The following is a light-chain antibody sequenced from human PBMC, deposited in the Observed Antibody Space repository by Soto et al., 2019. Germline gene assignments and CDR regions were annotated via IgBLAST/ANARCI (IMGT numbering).Light chain of an antibody. Sequence: DIVMTQSPDSLAVSLGERATINCKSSQSVLYSSNNKNYLAWYQQKPGQPPKLLIYWASTRESGVPDRFSGGGSGTDFTLTVSSLRAEDVAVYYCQQYYSTPRTFGQGTKVDIK. V-gene: IGKV4-1*01. CDR1: QSVLYSSNNKNY. J-gene: IGKJ1*01. CDR2: WAS. CDR3: QQYYSTPRT.